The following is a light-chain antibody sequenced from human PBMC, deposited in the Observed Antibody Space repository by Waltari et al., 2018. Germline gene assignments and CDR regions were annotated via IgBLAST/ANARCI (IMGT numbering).Light chain of an antibody. V-gene: IGKV3-11*01. CDR3: QHRSTWPPT. J-gene: IGKJ4*01. CDR2: DSI. Sequence: EIVLTQSPATPSLSPGERPTLSCRASQSITNYLAWYQQKPGQAPRLLIYDSINRATGIPARFSGGGSGTDFTLTITSLEPEDFAFYYCQHRSTWPPTFGGGTNVVL. CDR1: QSITNY.